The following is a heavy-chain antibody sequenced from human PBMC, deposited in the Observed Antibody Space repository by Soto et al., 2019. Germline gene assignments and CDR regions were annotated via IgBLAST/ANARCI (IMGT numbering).Heavy chain of an antibody. D-gene: IGHD6-19*01. CDR2: IRSKANNYAT. CDR1: GFTFSGSA. V-gene: IGHV3-73*02. J-gene: IGHJ6*02. CDR3: TRPSAGPNYYSYGMDV. Sequence: EVQLVESGGGLVQPGGSLKLSCAASGFTFSGSAMHWVRQASGKGLEWVGRIRSKANNYATAYAASVKGRFTISRDDSKNTAYLQMNSLKTEDTAVYYCTRPSAGPNYYSYGMDVWGQGTTVTVSS.